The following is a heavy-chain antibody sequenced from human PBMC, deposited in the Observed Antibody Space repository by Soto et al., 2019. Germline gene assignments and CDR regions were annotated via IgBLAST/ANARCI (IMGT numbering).Heavy chain of an antibody. CDR3: AISAVAIWSGYLYYFDY. CDR2: ASGSGGRT. Sequence: PGGSRRLSFAPSGCTFSSDAMSWVRHPPGKGLEWVSAASGSGGRTYYADSVKGRFTLSRDNSKNKLYLQMNSLRAEDTAVYYCAISAVAIWSGYLYYFDYWGQGTLVTVGS. J-gene: IGHJ4*02. V-gene: IGHV3-23*01. D-gene: IGHD3-3*01. CDR1: GCTFSSDA.